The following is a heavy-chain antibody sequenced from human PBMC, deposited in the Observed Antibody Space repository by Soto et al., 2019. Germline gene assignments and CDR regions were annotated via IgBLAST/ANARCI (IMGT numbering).Heavy chain of an antibody. CDR2: VSGSGVST. V-gene: IGHV3-23*01. Sequence: QPGGSLRLSCAASGITFNTCTMSWVRQAPGKGLQWVSGVSGSGVSTYYADSVKGRFTISRDNSKNTLYLEMDSLRAEDTAVYYCAKDDYSSSSEKRYSYYCGMDVWGQGTTVTVSS. CDR3: AKDDYSSSSEKRYSYYCGMDV. J-gene: IGHJ6*02. D-gene: IGHD6-6*01. CDR1: GITFNTCT.